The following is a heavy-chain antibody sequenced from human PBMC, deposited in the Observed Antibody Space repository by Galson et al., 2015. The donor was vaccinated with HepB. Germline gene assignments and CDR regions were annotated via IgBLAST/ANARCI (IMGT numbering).Heavy chain of an antibody. CDR2: INHSGST. Sequence: SETLSLTCAVYGGSFSVYYWSWIRQPPGKGLEWFGEINHSGSTNYNPSLKSRVTISVDTSKNQFSLKLSSVTAADTAVDYCARARRKKYYYDSTGLSYWGQGTLVTVSS. V-gene: IGHV4-34*01. CDR3: ARARRKKYYYDSTGLSY. CDR1: GGSFSVYY. J-gene: IGHJ4*02. D-gene: IGHD3-22*01.